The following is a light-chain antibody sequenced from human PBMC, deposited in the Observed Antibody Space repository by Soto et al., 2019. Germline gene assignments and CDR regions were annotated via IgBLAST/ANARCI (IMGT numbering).Light chain of an antibody. J-gene: IGKJ3*01. CDR3: QQRSIT. V-gene: IGKV3-11*01. Sequence: EIVLTQSPATLSLSPGERATLSCRASQSVSSYLAWYQQKPGQAPRLLIYDASNRATGIPARFSGSGSGTDFTLTISSLEPEDVAVYYCQQRSITFGPGTKVDIK. CDR2: DAS. CDR1: QSVSSY.